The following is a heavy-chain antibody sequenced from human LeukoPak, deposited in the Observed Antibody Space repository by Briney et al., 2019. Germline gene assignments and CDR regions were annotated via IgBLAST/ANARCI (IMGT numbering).Heavy chain of an antibody. CDR2: IYYGGST. CDR1: GGSISGYY. CDR3: ARHLSGSYSFDS. J-gene: IGHJ4*02. V-gene: IGHV4-59*08. D-gene: IGHD1-26*01. Sequence: SETLSLTCTVSGGSISGYYWSWIRQPPGKGLEWIGQIYYGGSTNYNPSLKSRVTLSLDTSKNHFSLKVTSVTAADTAVYYCARHLSGSYSFDSWGQGTLVTVSS.